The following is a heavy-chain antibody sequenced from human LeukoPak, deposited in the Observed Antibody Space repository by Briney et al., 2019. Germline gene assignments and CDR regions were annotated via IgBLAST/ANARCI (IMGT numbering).Heavy chain of an antibody. CDR1: GGTFSSYA. CDR3: ARALGVVTATIRAEYFQH. Sequence: SVKVSCKASGGTFSSYAISWVRQAPGQGLEWMGRIIPILGIANYAQKFQGRVTITADKSTSTAYMELSSLRSEDTAVYYCARALGVVTATIRAEYFQHWGQGTLVTVSS. J-gene: IGHJ1*01. V-gene: IGHV1-69*04. CDR2: IIPILGIA. D-gene: IGHD2-21*02.